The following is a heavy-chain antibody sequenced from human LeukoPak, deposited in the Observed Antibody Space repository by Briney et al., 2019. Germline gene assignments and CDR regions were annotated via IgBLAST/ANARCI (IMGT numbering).Heavy chain of an antibody. CDR2: INHSGST. Sequence: PSETLSLTCTVSGGSISSGASDWGWLRQHPKRGLEGVGYINHSGSTYYNPSLGSRVTMSVDTSKNQFSLKLSSVTAADSAVYYCARAARQGFTMIVVPFFYFDLWGRGTLVTVSS. J-gene: IGHJ2*01. D-gene: IGHD3-22*01. CDR3: ARAARQGFTMIVVPFFYFDL. CDR1: GGSISSGASD. V-gene: IGHV4-31*03.